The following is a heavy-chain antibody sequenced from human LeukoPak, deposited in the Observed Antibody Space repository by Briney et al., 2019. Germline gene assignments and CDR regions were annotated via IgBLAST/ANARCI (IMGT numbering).Heavy chain of an antibody. CDR2: ISCDGSDK. V-gene: IGHV3-30*18. D-gene: IGHD2-2*01. Sequence: GRSQRLSCAASGFTFSSFGMHWVRQAPGKGLEWVAFISCDGSDKYNGDSVKGRFTISRDNSKNTLYLQMNSLRAEDTAVYYCAKSKEGRYCSSSSCHEFDYWGQGTVVTVSS. CDR1: GFTFSSFG. CDR3: AKSKEGRYCSSSSCHEFDY. J-gene: IGHJ4*02.